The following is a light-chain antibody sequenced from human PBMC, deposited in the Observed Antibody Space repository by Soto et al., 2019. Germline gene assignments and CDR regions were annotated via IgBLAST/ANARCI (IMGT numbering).Light chain of an antibody. CDR3: EQHSGRPQIT. J-gene: IGKJ5*01. CDR1: QSVGSD. Sequence: DIVMTQSPATLSLSPGARATLSCRASQSVGSDLVWYRQKPGQAPRLLIYVASNRATGVPDRFSGSGSGAVFTRTIFSLDPSDFEPYYCEQHSGRPQITFGQGTRLEIK. V-gene: IGKV3-11*01. CDR2: VAS.